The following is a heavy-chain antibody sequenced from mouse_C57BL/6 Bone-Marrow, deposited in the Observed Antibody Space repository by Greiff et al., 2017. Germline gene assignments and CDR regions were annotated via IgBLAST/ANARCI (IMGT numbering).Heavy chain of an antibody. CDR1: GYTFTSYW. CDR3: ASTVVATDYFDY. Sequence: QVQLQQPGAELVKPGASVKVSCKASGYTFTSYWLHWVKQRTGQGLEWIGRIHPSDSDTTYNQKFKGKATLTVDKSSSPASMQLSSLTSEDSAVYSCASTVVATDYFDYWGQGTTLTVSS. V-gene: IGHV1-74*01. CDR2: IHPSDSDT. J-gene: IGHJ2*01. D-gene: IGHD1-1*01.